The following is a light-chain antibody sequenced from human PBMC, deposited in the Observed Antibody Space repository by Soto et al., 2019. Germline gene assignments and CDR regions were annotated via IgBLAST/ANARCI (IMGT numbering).Light chain of an antibody. CDR1: QSVSSY. Sequence: IVLTQYPATLSLSPGERATLSCRASQSVSSYLAWYQQKPGQPLRLLIYDASNRATGTPARFSGSGSGTDFTLTISSLAPEDFAIYYCVQRSTWPWTIGQGSKVEIK. V-gene: IGKV3-11*01. J-gene: IGKJ1*01. CDR2: DAS. CDR3: VQRSTWPWT.